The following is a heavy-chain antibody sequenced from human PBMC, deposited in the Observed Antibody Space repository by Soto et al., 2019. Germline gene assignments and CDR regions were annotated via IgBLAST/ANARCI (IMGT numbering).Heavy chain of an antibody. J-gene: IGHJ4*02. D-gene: IGHD3-22*01. Sequence: QVQLVESGGGVVQPGRSLRLSCAASGFTFSTYGMHWVRQPPGKGLEWVAVISSDGKSEHYADPVKGRFSISRDNTNNTLSLQMNSLRVEDTAVYYGAKTITTYSGDSRGRGAVVDYWGQGTLVTVSS. CDR1: GFTFSTYG. CDR3: AKTITTYSGDSRGRGAVVDY. V-gene: IGHV3-30*18. CDR2: ISSDGKSE.